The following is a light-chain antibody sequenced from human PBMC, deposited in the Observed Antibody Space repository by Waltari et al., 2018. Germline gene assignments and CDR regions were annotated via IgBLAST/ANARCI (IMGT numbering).Light chain of an antibody. Sequence: SALSQPRSVSWSPGQSVTIPFHGTTHDLGSYTYVPWYQQHPGKAPKLIILDVTKRPSGVPDRLSGSKSGNTASLTISGLRAEDEAEYYCCSYAGSYTWVFGGGTKLTVV. CDR2: DVT. CDR1: THDLGSYTY. J-gene: IGLJ3*02. CDR3: CSYAGSYTWV. V-gene: IGLV2-11*01.